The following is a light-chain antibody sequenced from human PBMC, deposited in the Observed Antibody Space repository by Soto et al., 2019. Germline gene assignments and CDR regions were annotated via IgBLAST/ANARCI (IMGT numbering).Light chain of an antibody. CDR3: QRYNNAPRA. CDR2: AAS. J-gene: IGKJ1*01. Sequence: DIQMTQSPSSLSASVGDRVTITCRASQGIYNYLAWYQAKPGKVPKLLIYAASTLQSGITSRFSGSGSGTDFTLTISSLQPEDVRTYYCQRYNNAPRAFGQGTKVDIK. CDR1: QGIYNY. V-gene: IGKV1-27*01.